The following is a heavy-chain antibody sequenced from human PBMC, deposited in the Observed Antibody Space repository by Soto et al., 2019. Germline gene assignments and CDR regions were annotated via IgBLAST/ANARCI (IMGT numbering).Heavy chain of an antibody. CDR2: IYYSGST. Sequence: SETLSLTCTVSGGSISSSSYYWGWIRQPPGKGLEWIGSIYYSGSTYYNPSLESRVTISVDTSKNQFSLKLSSVTAADTAVYYCARHSVALIAVGYFDYWGQGTLVTVS. CDR3: ARHSVALIAVGYFDY. CDR1: GGSISSSSYY. V-gene: IGHV4-39*01. J-gene: IGHJ4*02. D-gene: IGHD6-19*01.